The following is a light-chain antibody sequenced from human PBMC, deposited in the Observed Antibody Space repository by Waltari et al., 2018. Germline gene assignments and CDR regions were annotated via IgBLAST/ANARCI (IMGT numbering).Light chain of an antibody. CDR2: WAS. V-gene: IGKV4-1*01. CDR1: QSLFYSSNNKNY. Sequence: DVVMTQSPDFLAVSLGERATIHCKSSQSLFYSSNNKNYFAWYQQKPGQPPKLLIYWASTRESGVPDRFSGSGSGTDFTLTISSLKAEDVAIYFCQHYYSTPLAFGGGTKVEIK. CDR3: QHYYSTPLA. J-gene: IGKJ4*01.